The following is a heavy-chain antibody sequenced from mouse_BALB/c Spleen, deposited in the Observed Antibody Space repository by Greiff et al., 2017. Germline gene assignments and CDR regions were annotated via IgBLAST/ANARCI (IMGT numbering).Heavy chain of an antibody. CDR3: ATYGSSSWFAY. J-gene: IGHJ3*01. CDR2: IDPANGNT. CDR1: GFNIKDTY. Sequence: EVQLQQSGAELVKPGASVKLSCTASGFNIKDTYMHWVKQRPEQGLEWIGRIDPANGNTKYDPKFQGKATITADTSSNTAYLQLSSLTSEDTAVYYCATYGSSSWFAYWGQGTLVTVSA. D-gene: IGHD1-1*01. V-gene: IGHV14-3*02.